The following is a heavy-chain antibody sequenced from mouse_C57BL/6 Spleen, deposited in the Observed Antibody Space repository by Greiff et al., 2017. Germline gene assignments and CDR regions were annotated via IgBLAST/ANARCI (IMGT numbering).Heavy chain of an antibody. CDR3: ARGLDRWWFDY. Sequence: VQLQQSGTELVKPGASVKLSCKASGYTFTTYSMHWVKQRPGQGLEWIGNINPSNGGTNYNEKFKSKATLTEDNSSSTDYMQLSSLTSEDSADYYCARGLDRWWFDYWGQGTMLTVSS. CDR1: GYTFTTYS. J-gene: IGHJ2*01. V-gene: IGHV1-53*01. CDR2: INPSNGGT. D-gene: IGHD1-1*02.